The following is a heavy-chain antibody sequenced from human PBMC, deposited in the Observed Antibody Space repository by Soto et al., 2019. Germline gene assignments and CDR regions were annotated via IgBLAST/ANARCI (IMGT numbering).Heavy chain of an antibody. D-gene: IGHD6-19*01. CDR1: GAALSSGGYF. CDR2: IYYSGGN. Sequence: SETLSLTCTVSGAALSSGGYFYTWVRQPPGKGLEWLGAIYYSGGNNDNPPLKRRVTISLDKSKSQFSLRLISVTAADTAVYYCTREQSDDNYFDPWGQGTLVTVSS. V-gene: IGHV4-61*08. CDR3: TREQSDDNYFDP. J-gene: IGHJ5*02.